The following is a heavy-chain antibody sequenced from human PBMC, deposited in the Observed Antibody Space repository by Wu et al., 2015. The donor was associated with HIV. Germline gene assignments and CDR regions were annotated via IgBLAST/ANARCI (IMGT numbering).Heavy chain of an antibody. V-gene: IGHV1-69*05. J-gene: IGHJ6*02. CDR1: GGTFSRYA. CDR3: ARGQVAEDVRSYAMDV. CDR2: VIPMFGTT. D-gene: IGHD1-14*01. Sequence: QVRLVQSGAEVKKPGSSVKVSCKASGGTFSRYAITWVRQAPGQGPEWMGGVIPMFGTTNFAQKFRGRVTFTTDESTSTAYMQLNSLRSEDTAVYYCARGQVAEDVRSYAMDVWDQGP.